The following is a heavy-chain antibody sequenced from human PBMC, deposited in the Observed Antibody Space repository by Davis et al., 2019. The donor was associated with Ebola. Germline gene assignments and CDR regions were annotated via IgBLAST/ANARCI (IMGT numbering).Heavy chain of an antibody. J-gene: IGHJ3*02. CDR1: GFIFSNYW. D-gene: IGHD6-19*01. Sequence: GGSLRLSCAASGFIFSNYWMSWVRQAPGKGPEWVAIIKPDEGEKYYVDSVKGRFTISRDNAKNTLYLQMNSLTAEDTAVYYCARKTDYSSAEDAFDIWGQGTMVTVSS. CDR3: ARKTDYSSAEDAFDI. CDR2: IKPDEGEK. V-gene: IGHV3-7*01.